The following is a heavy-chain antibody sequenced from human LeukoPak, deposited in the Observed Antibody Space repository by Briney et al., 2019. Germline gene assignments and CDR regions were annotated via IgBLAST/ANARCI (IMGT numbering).Heavy chain of an antibody. J-gene: IGHJ6*02. CDR3: ARGYGDYVPYYYYGMDV. V-gene: IGHV1-69*01. CDR2: IIPIFGTA. Sequence: SVKVSCKASGGTFSSYAISWVRQAPGQGLEWMGGIIPIFGTANYAQKFQGRVTITADESTSTAYMELSSLRSGDTAVYYCARGYGDYVPYYYYGMDVWGQGTTVTVSS. CDR1: GGTFSSYA. D-gene: IGHD4-17*01.